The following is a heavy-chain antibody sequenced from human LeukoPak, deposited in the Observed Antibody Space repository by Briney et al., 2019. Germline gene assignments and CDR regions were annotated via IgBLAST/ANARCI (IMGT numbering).Heavy chain of an antibody. CDR2: IYTSGST. J-gene: IGHJ4*02. CDR3: ARGTWELPHFDY. CDR1: GGSIGSYY. Sequence: SETLSLTCTVSGGSIGSYYWSWIRQPAGKGLDWIGRIYTSGSTNYNPSLKSRVTISVDKSQNQFSLKLSSVTAADTAVYYCARGTWELPHFDYWGQGTLVTVSS. V-gene: IGHV4-4*07. D-gene: IGHD1-26*01.